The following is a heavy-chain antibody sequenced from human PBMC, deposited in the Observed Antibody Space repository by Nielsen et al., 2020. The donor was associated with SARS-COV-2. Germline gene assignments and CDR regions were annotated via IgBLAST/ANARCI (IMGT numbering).Heavy chain of an antibody. CDR1: GFTFDDYA. CDR3: AKVYGDYVGFFDV. J-gene: IGHJ2*01. V-gene: IGHV3-9*01. CDR2: ISWNSVSI. Sequence: LRLSCVGSGFTFDDYAMHWVRQAPGKGLEWVSGISWNSVSIDYADSVKGRFTISRGNAKSSLYLQMNSLRAEDTAFYYCAKVYGDYVGFFDVWGRGTLVTVSS. D-gene: IGHD4-17*01.